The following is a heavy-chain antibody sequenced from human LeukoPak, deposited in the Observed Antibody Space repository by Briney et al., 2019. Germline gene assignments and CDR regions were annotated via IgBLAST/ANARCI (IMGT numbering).Heavy chain of an antibody. CDR2: VYPDGTTT. CDR1: GFTLSNYW. D-gene: IGHD3-10*01. V-gene: IGHV3-74*01. Sequence: GGSLPLPRAACGFTLSNYWMHWVRQAPGEGLVWVSRVYPDGTTTNYADSVTGRITTPSDNAKNTLYLQMNSLRAEDTALYYCARGYWRQADGTYYYYGMDVWGQGATCTVSS. J-gene: IGHJ6*02. CDR3: ARGYWRQADGTYYYYGMDV.